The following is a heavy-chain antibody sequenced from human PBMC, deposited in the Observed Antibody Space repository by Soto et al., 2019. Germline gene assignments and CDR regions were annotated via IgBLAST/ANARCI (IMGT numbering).Heavy chain of an antibody. Sequence: QVQLVESGGGVVQPGRSLRLSCAASGFTFSSYAMHWVRQAPGKGLEWVAVISYDGSNKYYADSVKGRFTISRDNSKNTLYLQMNSLRAEDTAVYYCARDREVGETHYYYGMDVWGQGTTVTVSS. J-gene: IGHJ6*02. CDR2: ISYDGSNK. D-gene: IGHD1-26*01. CDR1: GFTFSSYA. V-gene: IGHV3-30-3*01. CDR3: ARDREVGETHYYYGMDV.